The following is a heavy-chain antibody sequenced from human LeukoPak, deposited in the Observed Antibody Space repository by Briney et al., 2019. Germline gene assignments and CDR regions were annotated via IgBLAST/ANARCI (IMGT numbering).Heavy chain of an antibody. CDR1: GGSVSSYC. D-gene: IGHD5-18*01. V-gene: IGHV4-59*02. J-gene: IGHJ4*02. Sequence: SETLSLTCAVSGGSVSSYCWSWIRQPPGKGLEWIGYIYNSGTINYNPSLKSRVTISVDTSKNQFSLKLSSVTAADTAVYYCARGRGYSYGLDYWGQGTLVTVSS. CDR3: ARGRGYSYGLDY. CDR2: IYNSGTI.